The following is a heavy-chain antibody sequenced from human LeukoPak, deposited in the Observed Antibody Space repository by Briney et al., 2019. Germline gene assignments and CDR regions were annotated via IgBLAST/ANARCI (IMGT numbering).Heavy chain of an antibody. D-gene: IGHD7-27*01. CDR3: ARDPLAVETGDPGCFDY. CDR2: IIPIFGTA. V-gene: IGHV1-69*05. J-gene: IGHJ4*02. Sequence: SVKVSCKASGGTFSSYAISWVRQVPGQGLEWMGGIIPIFGTANYAQKFQGRVTITTDESTSTAYMELSSLRSEDTAVYYCARDPLAVETGDPGCFDYWGQGTLVTVSS. CDR1: GGTFSSYA.